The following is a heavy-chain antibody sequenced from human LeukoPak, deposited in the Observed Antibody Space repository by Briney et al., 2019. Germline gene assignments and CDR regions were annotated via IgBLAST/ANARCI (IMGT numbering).Heavy chain of an antibody. CDR1: GFTFSSYG. D-gene: IGHD2-2*01. CDR3: ARSPTAINGYFDP. CDR2: VSASGGST. Sequence: GGSLRLSCAASGFTFSSYGMSWVRQAPGKGLEWVSTVSASGGSTYYADSVKGRLTISRDNSKNTLYLQMNSLRADDTAVYYCARSPTAINGYFDPWGQGTLVTVSS. V-gene: IGHV3-23*01. J-gene: IGHJ5*02.